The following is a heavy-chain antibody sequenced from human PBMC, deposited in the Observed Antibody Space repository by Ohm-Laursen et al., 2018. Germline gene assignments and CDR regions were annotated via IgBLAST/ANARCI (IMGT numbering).Heavy chain of an antibody. D-gene: IGHD2-2*01. CDR1: GYTFTDYG. CDR2: ISANNGQT. CDR3: ARDGAHAANFDY. Sequence: SVKVSCKASGYTFTDYGISWVRQAPGQGLEWMGWISANNGQTHYAQNLQGRVTVTTDTSASTVYMELRSLRFDDTAVYYCARDGAHAANFDYWGQGTLVTVSS. V-gene: IGHV1-18*01. J-gene: IGHJ4*02.